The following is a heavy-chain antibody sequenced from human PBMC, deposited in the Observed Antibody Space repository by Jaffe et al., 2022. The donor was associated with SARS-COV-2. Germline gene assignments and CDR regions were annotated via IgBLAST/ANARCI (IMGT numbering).Heavy chain of an antibody. Sequence: QVQLVESGGGVVQPGRSLRLSCAASGFTFSSYAMHWVRQAPGKGLEWVAVISYDGSNKYYADSVKGRFTISRDNSKNTLYLQMNSLRAEDTAVYYCARDGPFPIRSYYFDYWGQGTLVTVSS. V-gene: IGHV3-30-3*01. J-gene: IGHJ4*02. CDR1: GFTFSSYA. CDR3: ARDGPFPIRSYYFDY. CDR2: ISYDGSNK. D-gene: IGHD2-21*01.